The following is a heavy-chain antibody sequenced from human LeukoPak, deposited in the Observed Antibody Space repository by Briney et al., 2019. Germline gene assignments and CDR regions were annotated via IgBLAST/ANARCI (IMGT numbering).Heavy chain of an antibody. CDR3: AKDVRVGGGGMDV. CDR1: GFTFSSFA. J-gene: IGHJ6*02. Sequence: PGGSLRLSCAASGFTFSSFAMTWVRQAPGKGLEGVSLISGGGGNTYYADSVKGRFTISRDNSKNTVSLQMNSLRAEDTAVYYCAKDVRVGGGGMDVWGQGTPVTVSS. V-gene: IGHV3-23*01. CDR2: ISGGGGNT. D-gene: IGHD1-26*01.